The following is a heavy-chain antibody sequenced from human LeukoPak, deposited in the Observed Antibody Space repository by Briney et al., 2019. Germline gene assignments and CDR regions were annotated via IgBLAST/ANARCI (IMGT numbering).Heavy chain of an antibody. D-gene: IGHD2-8*01. CDR1: GYTFTSYY. CDR3: ATLFDFNGEH. V-gene: IGHV1-46*01. Sequence: ASVKVSCKASGYTFTSYYMHWVRQAPGQGLEWMGIINPSGGSTSYAQKFQGRVTMTEDTSTDTAYMELSSLRSEDTAVYYCATLFDFNGEHWGQGTLVTVSS. J-gene: IGHJ4*02. CDR2: INPSGGST.